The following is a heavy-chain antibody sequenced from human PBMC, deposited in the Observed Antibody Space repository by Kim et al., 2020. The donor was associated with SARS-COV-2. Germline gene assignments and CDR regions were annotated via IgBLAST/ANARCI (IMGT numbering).Heavy chain of an antibody. D-gene: IGHD4-17*01. Sequence: SETLSLTCTVSGGSISSYYWSWIRQPPGKGLEWIGYIYYSGSTNYNPSLKSRVTISVDTSKNQFSLKLSSVTAADTAVYYCASLYGDYWYFELWGRGTLVTVSS. CDR1: GGSISSYY. J-gene: IGHJ2*01. V-gene: IGHV4-59*01. CDR3: ASLYGDYWYFEL. CDR2: IYYSGST.